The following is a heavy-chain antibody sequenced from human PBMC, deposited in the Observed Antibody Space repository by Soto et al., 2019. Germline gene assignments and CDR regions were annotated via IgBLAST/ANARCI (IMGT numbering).Heavy chain of an antibody. V-gene: IGHV3-7*01. CDR1: GFTFSSYW. D-gene: IGHD6-19*01. Sequence: PGGSLRLSCAASGFTFSSYWMSWVRQAPGKGLEWVANIKQDGSEKYYVDSVKGRFTISRDNAKNSLYLQMNSLRAEDTAVYYCAREASVAGTGGWFDPWGQGTRVTVSS. CDR2: IKQDGSEK. CDR3: AREASVAGTGGWFDP. J-gene: IGHJ5*02.